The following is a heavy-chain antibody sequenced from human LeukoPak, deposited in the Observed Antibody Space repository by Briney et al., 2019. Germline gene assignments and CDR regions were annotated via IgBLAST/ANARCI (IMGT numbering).Heavy chain of an antibody. CDR2: IYYSGST. D-gene: IGHD6-19*01. CDR3: ARDNRRQREQWLTTSYGMDV. Sequence: SETLSLTCTVSGGSISSSSYYWSWIRQPPGKGLEWIGYIYYSGSTNYNPSLKSRVTISVDTSKNQFSLKLSSVTAADTAVYYCARDNRRQREQWLTTSYGMDVWGQGTTVTVSS. V-gene: IGHV4-61*01. CDR1: GGSISSSSYY. J-gene: IGHJ6*02.